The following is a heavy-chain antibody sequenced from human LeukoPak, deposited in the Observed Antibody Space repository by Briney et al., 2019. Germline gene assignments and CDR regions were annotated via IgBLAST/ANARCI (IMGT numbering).Heavy chain of an antibody. D-gene: IGHD6-25*01. CDR3: PRESSGFDY. Sequence: GASVKVSCKSSGYTFTGYYMHWVRQPPGQGLEGMGWSNPNSGGTNYAHRFHVRVTMTSDTSITTPSIELSRLRSNDTALYYFPRESSGFDYWGQGTLVTVSS. CDR2: SNPNSGGT. V-gene: IGHV1-2*07. CDR1: GYTFTGYY. J-gene: IGHJ4*02.